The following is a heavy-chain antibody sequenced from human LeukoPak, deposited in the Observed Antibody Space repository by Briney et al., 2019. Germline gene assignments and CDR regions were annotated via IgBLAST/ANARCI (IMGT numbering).Heavy chain of an antibody. Sequence: GGSLRLSCAASGFTFSTSGMHWVRQAPGKGLEWVSAISSSGGSTYSADSVKGRFTISRDNSKNTLYLQMNNLRVDDTAVYYCAKSKVGGPSDCWGQGTLVTVSS. D-gene: IGHD4-23*01. V-gene: IGHV3-23*01. J-gene: IGHJ4*02. CDR3: AKSKVGGPSDC. CDR2: ISSSGGST. CDR1: GFTFSTSG.